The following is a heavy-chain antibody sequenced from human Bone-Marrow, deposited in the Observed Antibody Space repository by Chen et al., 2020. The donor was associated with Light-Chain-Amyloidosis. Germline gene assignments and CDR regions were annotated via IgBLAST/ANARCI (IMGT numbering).Heavy chain of an antibody. Sequence: EVQLEQSVPEVKKPGESLKISCKGSGYTFPNYWIGWVRQMPGKGLEWMGVIYPEDSDARYSPSFEGQVTISADKSTTTAYLQWRSLKASDTAMYYCARRRDGYNFDYWGQGTLVTVSS. V-gene: IGHV5-51*01. CDR1: GYTFPNYW. CDR2: IYPEDSDA. CDR3: ARRRDGYNFDY. D-gene: IGHD5-12*01. J-gene: IGHJ4*02.